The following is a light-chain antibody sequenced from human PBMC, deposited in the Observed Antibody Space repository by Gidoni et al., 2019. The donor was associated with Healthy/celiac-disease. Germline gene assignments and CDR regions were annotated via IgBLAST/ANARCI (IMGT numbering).Light chain of an antibody. Sequence: DIQPNESPSSLSASVGDRVTITCQASQDISNYLNWYQQKPGKAPKLLIYDASNLETGVPSRFSGSGSGTDFTFTISSLQPEDIATYYCQQYDNLPLTFGGGTKVEIK. CDR1: QDISNY. CDR2: DAS. CDR3: QQYDNLPLT. V-gene: IGKV1-33*01. J-gene: IGKJ4*01.